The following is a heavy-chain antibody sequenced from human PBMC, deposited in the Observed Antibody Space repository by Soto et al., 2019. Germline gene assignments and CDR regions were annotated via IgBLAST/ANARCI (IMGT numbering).Heavy chain of an antibody. CDR3: ATRQGGSYNWFDP. CDR2: IYYSGST. D-gene: IGHD2-15*01. V-gene: IGHV4-39*01. CDR1: GGSISRGSYS. Sequence: PSETLSLTCTVSGGSISRGSYSWGWIRQPPGKGLEWIGTIYYSGSTYYNPSLKSRVTISVDTSKNQFSLKLSSVTAADTAVYYCATRQGGSYNWFDPWGQGTLVTVSS. J-gene: IGHJ5*02.